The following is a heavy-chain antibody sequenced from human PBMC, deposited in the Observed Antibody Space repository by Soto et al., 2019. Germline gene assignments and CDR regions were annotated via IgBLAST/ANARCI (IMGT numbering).Heavy chain of an antibody. CDR2: MNSDGSNT. CDR3: ATSKGGVSNDPTTY. Sequence: EVQLVESGGALVQPGGSLRLSCAASGFTFSNYGLHWVRQAPGKGLVWISGMNSDGSNTVYADAVKGRFTISRDNAKNTLYLQMNSLRVEDTAVYYCATSKGGVSNDPTTYWGQGTLVTVSS. J-gene: IGHJ4*02. D-gene: IGHD1-26*01. CDR1: GFTFSNYG. V-gene: IGHV3-74*01.